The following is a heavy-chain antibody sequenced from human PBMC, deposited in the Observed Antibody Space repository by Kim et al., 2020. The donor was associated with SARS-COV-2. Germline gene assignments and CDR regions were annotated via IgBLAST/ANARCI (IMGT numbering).Heavy chain of an antibody. CDR1: GFTFSSYA. D-gene: IGHD3-10*02. Sequence: GGSLRLSCSASGFTFSSYAMHWVRQAPGKGLEYVSAISSNGGSTYYADSVKGRFTISRDNSKNTLYLQMSSLRAEDTAVYYCVKGSYYVPGWVDPWGQGTLVTASP. V-gene: IGHV3-64D*09. CDR2: ISSNGGST. CDR3: VKGSYYVPGWVDP. J-gene: IGHJ5*02.